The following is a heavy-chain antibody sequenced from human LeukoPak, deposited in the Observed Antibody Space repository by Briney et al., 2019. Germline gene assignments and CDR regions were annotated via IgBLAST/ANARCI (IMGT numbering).Heavy chain of an antibody. Sequence: RPGGSLRLSCAASGFTFSSYAMSWVRQAPGKGLEWVSSISSSSSYLYYADSVKGRFTISRDNAKSSLYLQMNSLRAEDTAVFYCAREDIVATMTFDYWGQGILVTVSS. CDR3: AREDIVATMTFDY. CDR2: ISSSSSYL. J-gene: IGHJ4*02. CDR1: GFTFSSYA. D-gene: IGHD5-12*01. V-gene: IGHV3-21*01.